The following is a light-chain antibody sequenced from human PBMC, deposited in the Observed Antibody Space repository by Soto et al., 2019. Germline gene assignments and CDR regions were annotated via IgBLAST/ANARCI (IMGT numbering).Light chain of an antibody. CDR2: DNN. J-gene: IGLJ7*01. Sequence: QSVLTQPPSVSAAPGQKVIISCSGSSSNIGNNFVSWYQQLPGTAPKLLIYDNNKRPSGIPDRFSGSKSGTSATLAITGLQTGDEADYYCGTWDSSLSVPVLGGGTQLTVL. CDR1: SSNIGNNF. V-gene: IGLV1-51*01. CDR3: GTWDSSLSVPV.